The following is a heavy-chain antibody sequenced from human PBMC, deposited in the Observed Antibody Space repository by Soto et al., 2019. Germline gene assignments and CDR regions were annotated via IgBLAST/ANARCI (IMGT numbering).Heavy chain of an antibody. CDR1: GFTFSSYA. CDR2: ISGSGGST. V-gene: IGHV3-23*04. Sequence: EVQLVESGGGLVQRGGSLRVSCAASGFTFSSYAMSWVRQAPGKGLEWVSAISGSGGSTYYADSVKGRFTISRDNSKNTLYLQMNSLRAEDTAVYYCAKDRLDSSGWYGGGYYYYGMDVWGQGTTVTVSS. CDR3: AKDRLDSSGWYGGGYYYYGMDV. D-gene: IGHD6-19*01. J-gene: IGHJ6*02.